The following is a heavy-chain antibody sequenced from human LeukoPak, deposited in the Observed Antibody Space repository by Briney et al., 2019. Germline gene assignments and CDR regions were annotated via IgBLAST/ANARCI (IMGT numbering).Heavy chain of an antibody. Sequence: PGGSLRLSCATSGFIFSNYWMHWVRQAPGKGPVWVSHISGDGRTRNYADSVKGRFTISRDNAKNSLYLQMNSLRAEDTAVYYCARGYCSSTSCPEARPDSPFDYWGQGTLVTVSS. CDR3: ARGYCSSTSCPEARPDSPFDY. CDR1: GFIFSNYW. J-gene: IGHJ4*02. CDR2: ISGDGRTR. V-gene: IGHV3-74*01. D-gene: IGHD2-2*01.